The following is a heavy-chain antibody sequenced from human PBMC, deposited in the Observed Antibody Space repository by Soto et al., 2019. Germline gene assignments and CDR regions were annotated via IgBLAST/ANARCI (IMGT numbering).Heavy chain of an antibody. CDR2: LNTYGNT. Sequence: QVQLQESGPGLVRPSETLSLTCTVSGGSMSSYRWSWIRQPAGKGLEWIGRLNTYGNTHYNPSLKSRVTVSVDTSRNQFFLTLRSVTAADSAVYHCGRESGETLDDEASWGHGTPVTVSS. CDR3: GRESGETLDDEAS. V-gene: IGHV4-4*07. J-gene: IGHJ5*01. CDR1: GGSMSSYR. D-gene: IGHD1-26*01.